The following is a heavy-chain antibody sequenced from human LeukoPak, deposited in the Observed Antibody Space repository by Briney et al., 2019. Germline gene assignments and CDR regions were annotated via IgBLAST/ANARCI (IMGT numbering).Heavy chain of an antibody. CDR2: IYYSGST. CDR3: ARQLDSSWYSARSNWFDP. J-gene: IGHJ5*02. D-gene: IGHD6-13*01. Sequence: SETLSLTCTVSGGSISSSSYYWGWIRQPPGKGLEWIGSIYYSGSTYYNPSLKSRVTISVDTSKNQFSLKLSSVTAADTAVYYCARQLDSSWYSARSNWFDPWGQGTLVTASP. V-gene: IGHV4-39*01. CDR1: GGSISSSSYY.